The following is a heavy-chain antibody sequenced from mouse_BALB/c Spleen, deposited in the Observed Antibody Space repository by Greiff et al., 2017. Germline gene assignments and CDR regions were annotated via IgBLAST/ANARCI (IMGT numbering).Heavy chain of an antibody. CDR1: GYTFTSYY. V-gene: IGHV1S81*02. D-gene: IGHD1-1*01. Sequence: VQLQQSGAELVKPGASVKLSCRASGYTFTSYYMYWVKQRPGQGLEWIGEINPSNGGTNFNEKFKSKATLTVDKSSSTAYMQLSSLTSEDSAVYYCTRAGTVGAIDYWGQGTTLTVSS. CDR2: INPSNGGT. J-gene: IGHJ2*01. CDR3: TRAGTVGAIDY.